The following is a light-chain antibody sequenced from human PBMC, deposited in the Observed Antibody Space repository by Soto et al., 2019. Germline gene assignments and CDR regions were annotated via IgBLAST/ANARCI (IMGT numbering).Light chain of an antibody. CDR2: YDS. CDR3: QVWDSSSDQAV. J-gene: IGLJ7*01. CDR1: NIGSKS. Sequence: SYELTQPPSVSVAPGKTARSTCGGNNIGSKSVHWYQQKPGQAPVLVIYYDSDRPSGIPERFSGSNSGNTATLTISRVEAGDEADYYCQVWDSSSDQAVFGGGTQLTVL. V-gene: IGLV3-21*04.